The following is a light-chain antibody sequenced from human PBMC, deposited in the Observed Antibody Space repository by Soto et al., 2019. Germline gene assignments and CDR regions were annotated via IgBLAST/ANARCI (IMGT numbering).Light chain of an antibody. Sequence: DIVMTQSPDSLAVSLGERVTINCKSSQSVLYSSNNKNYLAWYQQKPGQPPKQLIYWASTRESGVPDRFSGSGSGKDLTLNISSLQAEDVAVYYCQQYYSTTSTFGPGTKVDIK. CDR2: WAS. CDR1: QSVLYSSNNKNY. CDR3: QQYYSTTST. V-gene: IGKV4-1*01. J-gene: IGKJ3*01.